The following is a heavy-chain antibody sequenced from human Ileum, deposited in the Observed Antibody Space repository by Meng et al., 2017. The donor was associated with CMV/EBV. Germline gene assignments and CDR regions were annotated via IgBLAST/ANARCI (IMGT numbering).Heavy chain of an antibody. CDR1: GGSITSPPYF. Sequence: QLQLQASGPGLVKPSETLSLTCTVSGGSITSPPYFWGWSRQPPGKGLEWIATISYSGNTYYNPSLKSPVTISLDTSKNQFSLKLTSVTAADTAVYYCAREPPSGQQLDWGQGTLVTVSS. V-gene: IGHV4-39*07. D-gene: IGHD6-13*01. J-gene: IGHJ4*02. CDR2: ISYSGNT. CDR3: AREPPSGQQLD.